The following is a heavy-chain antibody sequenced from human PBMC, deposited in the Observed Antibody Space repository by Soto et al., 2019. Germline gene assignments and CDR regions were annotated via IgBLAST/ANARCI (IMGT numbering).Heavy chain of an antibody. CDR3: ARVVVPTTATTSNWFDP. CDR2: INPSGGST. D-gene: IGHD4-17*01. CDR1: GYTFTTYY. J-gene: IGHJ5*02. V-gene: IGHV1-46*01. Sequence: ASVKVSCKASGYTFTTYYLHWVRQAPGQGLEWMGIINPSGGSTNYAQRFQGRVTMTSDTSTSTVYMELSSLRADDTAVYYCARVVVPTTATTSNWFDPWGQGTLVTSPQ.